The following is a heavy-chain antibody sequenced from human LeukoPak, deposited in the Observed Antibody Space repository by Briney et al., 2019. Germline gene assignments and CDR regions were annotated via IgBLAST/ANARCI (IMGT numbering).Heavy chain of an antibody. CDR2: ISGSGGST. CDR3: ARELMGGSGSYYNDAFDI. J-gene: IGHJ3*02. D-gene: IGHD3-10*01. V-gene: IGHV3-23*01. CDR1: GFTFSSYA. Sequence: GSLRLSCAASGFTFSSYAMSWVRQAPGKGLEWVSAISGSGGSTYYADSVKGRFTISRDNAKNSLYLQMNSLRAEDTAVYYCARELMGGSGSYYNDAFDIWGQGTMVTVSS.